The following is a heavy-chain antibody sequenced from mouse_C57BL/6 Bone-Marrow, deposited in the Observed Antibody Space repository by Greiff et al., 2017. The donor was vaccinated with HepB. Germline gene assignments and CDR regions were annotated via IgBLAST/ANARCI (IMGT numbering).Heavy chain of an antibody. CDR2: IWGDGGT. V-gene: IGHV2-3*01. D-gene: IGHD1-1*01. CDR1: GFSLTSYG. J-gene: IGHJ3*01. CDR3: AAAVGGFAY. Sequence: VKLVESGPGLVAPSQSLSITCTVSGFSLTSYGVSWVRQPPGKGLEWLGAIWGDGGTNYHSALIARLSISKENSKSQVFLKLNSLQTDDTATYYCAAAVGGFAYWGQGTLVTVSA.